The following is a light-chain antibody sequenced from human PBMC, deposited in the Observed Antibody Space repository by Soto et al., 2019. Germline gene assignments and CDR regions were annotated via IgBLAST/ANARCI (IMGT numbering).Light chain of an antibody. J-gene: IGKJ5*01. Sequence: EIVLTQSPGTLSLSPGERATLSCRASQSVSSFYLAWYQQKPGQAPRLLIYGASSRATGIPDRFSGSGSGTDFALTISRLEPEDFAVYYCQQYGSSPPITFGPGTRLEIK. CDR1: QSVSSFY. V-gene: IGKV3-20*01. CDR3: QQYGSSPPIT. CDR2: GAS.